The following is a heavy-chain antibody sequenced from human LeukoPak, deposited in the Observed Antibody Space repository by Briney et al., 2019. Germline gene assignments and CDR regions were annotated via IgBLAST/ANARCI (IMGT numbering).Heavy chain of an antibody. CDR1: GFTFSSYG. D-gene: IGHD6-6*01. V-gene: IGHV3-33*06. CDR2: IWYDGSNK. J-gene: IGHJ5*02. Sequence: GGSLRLSCAASGFTFSSYGMHWVRQAPGKGLEWVAVIWYDGSNKYYADSVKGRFTISRDNSKNTLYLQMNSLRAEDTAVYYCAKDLGLIAARPGWFDPWGQGTLVTVSS. CDR3: AKDLGLIAARPGWFDP.